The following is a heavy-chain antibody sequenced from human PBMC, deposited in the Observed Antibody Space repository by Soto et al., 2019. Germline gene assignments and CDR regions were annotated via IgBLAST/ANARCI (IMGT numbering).Heavy chain of an antibody. Sequence: VQLVESGGGLVKPGGSLRLSCAASGFTFSSYGMHWVRQAPGKGLEWVAVIWYDGSNKYYADSVKGRFTISRDNSKNTLYLQMNSLRAEDTAVYYCARVLRWFGEAYGMDVWGQGTTVTVSS. CDR1: GFTFSSYG. CDR2: IWYDGSNK. V-gene: IGHV3-33*08. CDR3: ARVLRWFGEAYGMDV. J-gene: IGHJ6*02. D-gene: IGHD3-10*01.